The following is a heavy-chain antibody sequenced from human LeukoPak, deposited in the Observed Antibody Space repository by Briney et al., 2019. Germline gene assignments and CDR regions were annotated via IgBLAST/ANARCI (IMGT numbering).Heavy chain of an antibody. J-gene: IGHJ5*02. D-gene: IGHD3-10*01. V-gene: IGHV4-34*01. Sequence: PSETLSLTCAVYGGSFSGYYWSWIRQPPGKGLEWIGEINHSGSTNYNPSLKSRVTISVDTPKNQFSLKLSSVTAADTAVYYCARALSMVRGLANWFDPWGQGTLVTVSS. CDR2: INHSGST. CDR3: ARALSMVRGLANWFDP. CDR1: GGSFSGYY.